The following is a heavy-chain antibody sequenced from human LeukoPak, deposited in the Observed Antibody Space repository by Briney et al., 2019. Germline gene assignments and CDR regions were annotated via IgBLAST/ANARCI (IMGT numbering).Heavy chain of an antibody. CDR3: ARDRAVARYYYYMDV. J-gene: IGHJ6*03. CDR1: GFTVSSNY. Sequence: GGSLRLSCAASGFTVSSNYMSWVRQAPGKGLEWVSVIYSGGSTYYADSVEGRFTISRDNSKNTLYLQMNSLRAEDTAVYYCARDRAVARYYYYMDVWGKGTTVTISS. V-gene: IGHV3-66*01. CDR2: IYSGGST. D-gene: IGHD6-19*01.